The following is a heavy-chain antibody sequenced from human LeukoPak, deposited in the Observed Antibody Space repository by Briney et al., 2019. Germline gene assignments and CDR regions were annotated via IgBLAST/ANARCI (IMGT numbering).Heavy chain of an antibody. CDR1: GGSISTYY. CDR2: INHSGST. D-gene: IGHD6-13*01. CDR3: ARLGIAAAGRSFDY. V-gene: IGHV4-34*01. Sequence: SETLSLTCTISGGSISTYYWNWIRQPPGKGLEWIGEINHSGSTNYNPSLKSRVTISVDTSKNQFSLKLSSVTAADTAVYCCARLGIAAAGRSFDYWGQGTLVTVSS. J-gene: IGHJ4*02.